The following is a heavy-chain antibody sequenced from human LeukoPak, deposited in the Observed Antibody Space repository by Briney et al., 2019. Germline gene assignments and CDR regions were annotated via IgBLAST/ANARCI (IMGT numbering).Heavy chain of an antibody. Sequence: ASVKVSCKASGFTFTSSAMQWVRQARGQRLEWIGWIVVGSGNTNYAQKFQERVTITRDMSTSTAYMELSSLRSEDTAVYYCAADGRATNHLYYYGMDVWGQGTTVTVSS. J-gene: IGHJ6*02. D-gene: IGHD1-14*01. CDR1: GFTFTSSA. CDR3: AADGRATNHLYYYGMDV. V-gene: IGHV1-58*02. CDR2: IVVGSGNT.